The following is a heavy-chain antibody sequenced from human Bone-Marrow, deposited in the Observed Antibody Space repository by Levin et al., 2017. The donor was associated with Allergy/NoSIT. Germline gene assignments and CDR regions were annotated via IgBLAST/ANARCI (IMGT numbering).Heavy chain of an antibody. CDR3: AKDHCSGGSWREGYFDY. J-gene: IGHJ4*02. Sequence: QAGGSLRLSCAASGFTFSSYAMSWVRQAPGKGLEWVSAISGSGGSTYYADSVKGRFTISRDNSKNTLYLQMNSLRAEDTAVYYCAKDHCSGGSWREGYFDYWGQGTLVTVSS. CDR2: ISGSGGST. CDR1: GFTFSSYA. V-gene: IGHV3-23*01. D-gene: IGHD2-15*01.